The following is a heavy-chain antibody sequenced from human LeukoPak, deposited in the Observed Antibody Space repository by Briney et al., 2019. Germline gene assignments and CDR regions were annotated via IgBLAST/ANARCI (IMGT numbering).Heavy chain of an antibody. Sequence: PSETLSLTCAVYGGSFSGYYWSWIRQPPGKGLEWIGEINHSGSTYYNPSLKSRVTISVDTSKNQFSLKLSSVTAADTAVYYCARDRDDSGSYFDYWGQGTLVTVSS. CDR1: GGSFSGYY. CDR3: ARDRDDSGSYFDY. J-gene: IGHJ4*02. CDR2: INHSGST. D-gene: IGHD1-14*01. V-gene: IGHV4-34*09.